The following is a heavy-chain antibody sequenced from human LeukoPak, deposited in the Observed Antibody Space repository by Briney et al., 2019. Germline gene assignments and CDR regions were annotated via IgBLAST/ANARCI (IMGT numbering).Heavy chain of an antibody. J-gene: IGHJ4*02. CDR1: GFTFSSYS. D-gene: IGHD3-10*01. Sequence: GGSLRLSCAASGFTFSSYSMNWVRQAPGKGLEWVSYISSSSSTIYYADSVKGRFTISRDNAKNSLYLQMNSLRAEDTAVYYCASKGDYYGSGSYPPPDFWGQGTLVTVSS. CDR2: ISSSSSTI. V-gene: IGHV3-48*04. CDR3: ASKGDYYGSGSYPPPDF.